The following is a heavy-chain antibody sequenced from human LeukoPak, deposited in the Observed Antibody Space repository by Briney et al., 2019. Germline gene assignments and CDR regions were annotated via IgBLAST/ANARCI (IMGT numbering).Heavy chain of an antibody. J-gene: IGHJ4*02. CDR3: AVYDVGATKFDY. V-gene: IGHV1-24*01. Sequence: ASVKVSCKVSGYTLTELSMHWVRQAPGKGLEWMGGFDPEDGETIYAQKFQGRVTMTEDTSTDTAYMELSSLRSEDTAVCYCAVYDVGATKFDYWGQGTLVTVSS. CDR2: FDPEDGET. D-gene: IGHD1-26*01. CDR1: GYTLTELS.